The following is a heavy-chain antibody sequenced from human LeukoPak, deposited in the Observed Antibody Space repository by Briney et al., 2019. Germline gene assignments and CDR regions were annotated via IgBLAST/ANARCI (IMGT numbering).Heavy chain of an antibody. D-gene: IGHD6-13*01. CDR2: IRSKVYGGTT. J-gene: IGHJ4*02. CDR3: TRKGYSSYWYGGGSDS. CDR1: GFTLGDYG. Sequence: PGRSLRLSCTASGFTLGDYGMSWVRQAPGKGLEWTGFIRSKVYGGTTEYAASVKGRFTISRDESKSIAYLQMNSLKIEDAAVYYCTRKGYSSYWYGGGSDSWGQGTLVTVSS. V-gene: IGHV3-49*04.